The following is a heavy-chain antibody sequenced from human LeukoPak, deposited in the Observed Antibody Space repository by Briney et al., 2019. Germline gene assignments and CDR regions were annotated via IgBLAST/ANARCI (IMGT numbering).Heavy chain of an antibody. CDR1: GYTFTSYG. Sequence: ASVKVSCKASGYTFTSYGISWVRQAPGQGLEWMGWISAYNGNTNYAQKLQGRVTMTTDTSTSTAYMELRSLTSDDTAVYYCARDIRHIVATITHPPFDYWGQGTLVTASS. D-gene: IGHD5-12*01. J-gene: IGHJ4*02. CDR2: ISAYNGNT. V-gene: IGHV1-18*01. CDR3: ARDIRHIVATITHPPFDY.